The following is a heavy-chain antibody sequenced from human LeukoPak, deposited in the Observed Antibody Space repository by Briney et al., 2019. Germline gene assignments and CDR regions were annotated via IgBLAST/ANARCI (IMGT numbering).Heavy chain of an antibody. J-gene: IGHJ6*02. Sequence: GGSLRLSCAASGFTFSSYAMSWVRQAPGKGLEWVSAISGSGGSTYYADSVKGRFTISRDNSKNTLYLQMNSLRAEDTAVYYCAKSGPYSSSSHYYYGMDVWGQGTTVTVSS. D-gene: IGHD6-6*01. CDR2: ISGSGGST. V-gene: IGHV3-23*01. CDR3: AKSGPYSSSSHYYYGMDV. CDR1: GFTFSSYA.